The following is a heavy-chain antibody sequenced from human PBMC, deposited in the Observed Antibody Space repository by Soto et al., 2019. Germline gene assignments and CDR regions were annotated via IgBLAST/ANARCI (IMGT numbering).Heavy chain of an antibody. V-gene: IGHV3-9*03. D-gene: IGHD6-6*01. J-gene: IGHJ4*02. Sequence: GGSLRLSCAASGFTFAAYAMRWVRQAPGQGLEWVSGISWNGGSIGYPYFVKGRFPISRDNAKNFLYQQMNSLRAEDMALYYCAKEAAARPHRGQGTLVTVSS. CDR3: AKEAAARPH. CDR2: ISWNGGSI. CDR1: GFTFAAYA.